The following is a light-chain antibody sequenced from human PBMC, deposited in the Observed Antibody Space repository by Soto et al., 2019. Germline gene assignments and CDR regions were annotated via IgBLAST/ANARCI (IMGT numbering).Light chain of an antibody. CDR1: SSNIGAGYD. CDR3: QSYDSSLSGSVV. V-gene: IGLV1-40*01. Sequence: QSVLTQPPSVSGAPGQRVTISCTGSSSNIGAGYDVHWYQQLPGTAPKLLIYVNKNRPSGVPDRFSGSKSGTSASLAITGLQADDEADYYCQSYDSSLSGSVVFGGGTKLTVL. J-gene: IGLJ2*01. CDR2: VNK.